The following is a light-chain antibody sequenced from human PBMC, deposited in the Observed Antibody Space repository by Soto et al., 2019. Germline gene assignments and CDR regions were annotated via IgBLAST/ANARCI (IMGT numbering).Light chain of an antibody. J-gene: IGKJ1*01. CDR1: ETVAGSY. V-gene: IGKV3-20*01. CDR2: GAS. Sequence: IVLTQSPGTLSLSPGERATLSCRASETVAGSYLAWYQQKPGQAPRLLIHGASTRATGIADRFSGSGSGTDFTLTIVRLEPEDFAVYYCQQYGTSPRAFGQGTKVDI. CDR3: QQYGTSPRA.